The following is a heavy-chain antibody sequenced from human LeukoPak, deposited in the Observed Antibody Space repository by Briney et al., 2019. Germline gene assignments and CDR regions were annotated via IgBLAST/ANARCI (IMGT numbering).Heavy chain of an antibody. CDR2: IYYSGST. D-gene: IGHD3-22*01. V-gene: IGHV4-59*01. J-gene: IGHJ4*02. Sequence: SETLSLTCTVSGGSIGSYYWSWIRQPPGKGLEWIGYIYYSGSTNYNPSLKSRVTISVDTSKNQFSLKLSSVTAADTAVYYCARIMGDSSGYYYYDYWGQGTLVTVSS. CDR1: GGSIGSYY. CDR3: ARIMGDSSGYYYYDY.